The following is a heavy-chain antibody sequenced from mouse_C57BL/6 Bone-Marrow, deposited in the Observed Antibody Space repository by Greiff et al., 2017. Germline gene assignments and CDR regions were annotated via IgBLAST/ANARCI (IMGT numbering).Heavy chain of an antibody. CDR1: GYTFTDYY. V-gene: IGHV1-19*01. CDR3: ARDHYGNLYYAMDY. CDR2: INPYNGGT. Sequence: EVKLVESGPVLVKPGASVKMSCKASGYTFTDYYMNWVKQSHGKSLEWIGVINPYNGGTSYNQKFKGKATLTVDKSSSTAYMELNSLTSEDSAVYYCARDHYGNLYYAMDYWGQGTSVTVSS. J-gene: IGHJ4*01. D-gene: IGHD2-1*01.